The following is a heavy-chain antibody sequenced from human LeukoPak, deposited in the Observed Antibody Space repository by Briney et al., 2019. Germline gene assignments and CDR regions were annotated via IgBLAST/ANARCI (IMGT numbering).Heavy chain of an antibody. Sequence: ASVKVSCKASGYTFTSYGISRVRQAPGQGLEWMGWISAYNGNTNYAQKLQGRVTMTTDTSTSTAYMELRSLRSDDTAVYYCARDAVDIVVVPAAHHDAFDIWGQGTMVTVSS. V-gene: IGHV1-18*04. CDR3: ARDAVDIVVVPAAHHDAFDI. J-gene: IGHJ3*02. CDR2: ISAYNGNT. D-gene: IGHD2-2*01. CDR1: GYTFTSYG.